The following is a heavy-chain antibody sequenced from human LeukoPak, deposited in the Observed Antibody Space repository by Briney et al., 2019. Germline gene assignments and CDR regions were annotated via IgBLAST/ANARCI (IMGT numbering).Heavy chain of an antibody. CDR2: ISYDGSNK. CDR3: ARSRSPHY. D-gene: IGHD6-6*01. CDR1: GFTLSSYA. Sequence: GRSLRLSCAASGFTLSSYAMHWGRQAPGKGLEWVAGISYDGSNKYYADSVKGRFTISRDNSKNTLYLQMNSLSAEDTAMYYCARSRSPHYWRQGTLVTVSS. V-gene: IGHV3-30-3*01. J-gene: IGHJ4*02.